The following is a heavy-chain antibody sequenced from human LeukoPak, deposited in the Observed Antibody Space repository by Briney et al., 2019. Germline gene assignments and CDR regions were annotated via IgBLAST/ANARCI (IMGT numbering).Heavy chain of an antibody. D-gene: IGHD3-10*01. CDR1: GYSISSGYY. Sequence: SETLSLTCSVSGYSISSGYYWGWIRQPPGKGLEWIGSIYHSGKTYYNPSLKSRVTILVDTSKNHFSLKLSSVTAADTAVYYCARRKMVRGVINLGYYYYMDVWGKGTTVTISS. J-gene: IGHJ6*03. V-gene: IGHV4-38-2*01. CDR3: ARRKMVRGVINLGYYYYMDV. CDR2: IYHSGKT.